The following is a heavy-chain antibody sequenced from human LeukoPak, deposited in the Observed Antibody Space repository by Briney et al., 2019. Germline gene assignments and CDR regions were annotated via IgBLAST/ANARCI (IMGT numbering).Heavy chain of an antibody. CDR3: ARQSRSGYSGSGSYGPDY. CDR2: ISSSSSTI. J-gene: IGHJ4*02. V-gene: IGHV3-48*01. CDR1: GFTFSSYS. D-gene: IGHD3-10*01. Sequence: GGSLRLSCEASGFTFSSYSMNWVRQAPGKGLEWVSYISSSSSTIYYADSVKGRFTISRDNAKNSLYLQMNSLRAEDTAVYYSARQSRSGYSGSGSYGPDYWGQGTLVTVSS.